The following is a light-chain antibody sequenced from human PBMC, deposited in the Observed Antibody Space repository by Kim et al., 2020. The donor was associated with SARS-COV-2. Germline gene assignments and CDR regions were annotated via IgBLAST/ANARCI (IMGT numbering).Light chain of an antibody. CDR3: LLSYSGAVV. V-gene: IGLV7-46*01. J-gene: IGLJ2*01. Sequence: PGGTITPPCGTSTGDVTSGHYPYQLQQKPGQVPRTLIYDTSNKHSWTPARFSGSLLGGKAALTLSGAQPDDEATYYCLLSYSGAVVFGGGTQLTVL. CDR2: DTS. CDR1: TGDVTSGHY.